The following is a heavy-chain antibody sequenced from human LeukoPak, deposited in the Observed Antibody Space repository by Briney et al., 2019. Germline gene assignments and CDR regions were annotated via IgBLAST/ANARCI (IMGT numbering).Heavy chain of an antibody. V-gene: IGHV6-1*01. CDR3: ARERSSTFDI. J-gene: IGHJ3*02. CDR2: TYYRSEWFN. CDR1: GDSVSTNSAA. Sequence: SQTLSLTCAISGDSVSTNSAAWNWVRQSPSRGLEWLGRTYYRSEWFNDYAVSVKSRITINPGTSRNQLSLQLNSVTPEDTAVYYCARERSSTFDIWGQGTMVTVSS.